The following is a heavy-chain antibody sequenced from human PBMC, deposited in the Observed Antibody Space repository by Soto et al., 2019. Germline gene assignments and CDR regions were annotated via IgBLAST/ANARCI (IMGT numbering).Heavy chain of an antibody. CDR3: ARDWHYYDSSGYPRVYGMDV. CDR2: IYYSGNT. V-gene: IGHV4-59*01. CDR1: GGSISPYY. J-gene: IGHJ6*02. Sequence: SETLSLTCTVSGGSISPYYWSWIRQPPGKGLEWIGYIYYSGNTEYNPSLKSRVTISVDTSKNQFSLKLSSVTAADTAVYYCARDWHYYDSSGYPRVYGMDVWGQGTTVTGSS. D-gene: IGHD3-22*01.